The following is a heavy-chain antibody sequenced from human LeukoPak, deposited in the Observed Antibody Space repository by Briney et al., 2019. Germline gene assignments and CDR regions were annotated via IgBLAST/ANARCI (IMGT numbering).Heavy chain of an antibody. D-gene: IGHD3-22*01. CDR2: ISSSSSYI. V-gene: IGHV3-21*01. J-gene: IGHJ4*02. CDR3: TRVSPLVVRLSDY. CDR1: GFTFSSYS. Sequence: PGGSLRLSCAASGFTFSSYSMNWVRQAPGKGLEWVSSISSSSSYIYYADSVKGRFTISRDNAKNSLYLQMNSLRAEDTAVYYCTRVSPLVVRLSDYWGQGTLVTVSS.